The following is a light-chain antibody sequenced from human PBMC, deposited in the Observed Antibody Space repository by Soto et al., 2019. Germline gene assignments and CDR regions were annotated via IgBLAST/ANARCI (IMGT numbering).Light chain of an antibody. CDR2: DAS. CDR3: QQYGSSPRT. CDR1: QSVSSSY. Sequence: EIVLTQSPATLSLSPGERATLSCGASQSVSSSYLAWYQQKPGLAPRLLIYDASSRATGIPDRFSGRGSGTDFTLTISRLEPEDFAVYYCQQYGSSPRTFGQGTKVDIK. V-gene: IGKV3D-20*01. J-gene: IGKJ1*01.